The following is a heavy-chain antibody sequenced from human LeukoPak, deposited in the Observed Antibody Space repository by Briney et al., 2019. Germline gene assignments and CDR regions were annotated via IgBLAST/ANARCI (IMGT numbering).Heavy chain of an antibody. V-gene: IGHV4-4*07. CDR1: RGSISSYY. CDR3: ARYYYYYMDV. CDR2: IYTSGST. J-gene: IGHJ6*03. Sequence: SETLSLTCTEPRGSISSYYWSWIRQPAGKGLERIGRIYTSGSTNYNPSLKSRVTMSVDTSKNQFSLKLSSVTAADTAVYYCARYYYYYMDVWGKGTTVTVSS.